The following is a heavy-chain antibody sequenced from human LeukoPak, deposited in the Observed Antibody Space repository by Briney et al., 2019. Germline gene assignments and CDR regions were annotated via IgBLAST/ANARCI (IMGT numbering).Heavy chain of an antibody. CDR1: GFTFSSHN. Sequence: GGSLRLSCAASGFTFSSHNMNWVRQAPGKGLEWVSSISSSGTYIYYADPVKGRFTISRDNAKTSLYLQMNSLRAEDTAVYYCARVNGYNWNFDYWGLGTLVAVSS. J-gene: IGHJ4*02. V-gene: IGHV3-21*01. CDR2: ISSSGTYI. D-gene: IGHD5-24*01. CDR3: ARVNGYNWNFDY.